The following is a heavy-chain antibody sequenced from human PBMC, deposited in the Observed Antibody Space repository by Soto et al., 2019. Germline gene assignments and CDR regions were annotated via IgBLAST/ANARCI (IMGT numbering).Heavy chain of an antibody. CDR2: IYYSGST. V-gene: IGHV4-30-4*01. J-gene: IGHJ2*01. CDR1: GGSISSGDYY. Sequence: QVQLQESGPGLVKPSQTLSLTCTVSGGSISSGDYYWSWIRQPPGKGLEWIGYIYYSGSTYYNPSLKSRVTVSVDASKNQFSLKLSSVTAADTAVYYCAREPTLYGDHRYFDLWGRGTLVTVSS. D-gene: IGHD4-17*01. CDR3: AREPTLYGDHRYFDL.